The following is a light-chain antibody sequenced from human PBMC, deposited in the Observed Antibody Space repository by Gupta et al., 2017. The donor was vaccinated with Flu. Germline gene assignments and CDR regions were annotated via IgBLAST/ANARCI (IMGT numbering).Light chain of an antibody. CDR1: QSVSSSY. V-gene: IGKV3-20*01. Sequence: EIVLTQSPGTLSLSPGERATLSCRASQSVSSSYLAWYQQKPGQAPRLLIYGASSRATGIPDKVRCSWFWTDFTFNNSRLEAEDFAVEYLQQEGSSPPIPFGPGTKVDIK. J-gene: IGKJ3*01. CDR2: GAS. CDR3: QQEGSSPPIP.